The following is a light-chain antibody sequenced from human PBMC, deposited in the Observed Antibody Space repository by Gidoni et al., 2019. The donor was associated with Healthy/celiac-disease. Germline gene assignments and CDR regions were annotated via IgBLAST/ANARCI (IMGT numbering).Light chain of an antibody. CDR1: QSVSSY. J-gene: IGKJ4*01. CDR3: QQRSNWPPETLT. CDR2: DAS. Sequence: EIVLTQSPATLSLSPGERATLSCRASQSVSSYLAWYQQKPGQAPRLLIYDASNRATGIPARFSGSGSVTDFTLTISSLEPEVFAVYYCQQRSNWPPETLTFGGGTKVEIK. V-gene: IGKV3-11*01.